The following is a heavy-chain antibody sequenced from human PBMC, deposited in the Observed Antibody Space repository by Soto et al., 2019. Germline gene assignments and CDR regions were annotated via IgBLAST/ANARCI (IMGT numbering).Heavy chain of an antibody. CDR3: ARHQSGSGNSNFDF. Sequence: PXECLKSSFQAFEYSLRIYWISWVRQNPGAGLEWMGRVDPNDSFATYSPSFEGHVSISVDKSTNIVYLQWRSLRASDTATYYCARHQSGSGNSNFDFWGQGTPVTVSS. CDR2: VDPNDSFA. J-gene: IGHJ4*02. D-gene: IGHD3-10*01. CDR1: EYSLRIYW. V-gene: IGHV5-10-1*01.